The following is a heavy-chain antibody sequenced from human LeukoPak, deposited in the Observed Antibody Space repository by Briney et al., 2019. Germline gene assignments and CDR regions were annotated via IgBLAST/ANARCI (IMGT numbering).Heavy chain of an antibody. V-gene: IGHV4-39*01. J-gene: IGHJ4*02. D-gene: IGHD3-3*01. Sequence: PSENLSLTCTVSGGSTSSSNYYWGWIRQPPGKGLEWIGGIHYSGNTYYNPSLKSRVTISVDTSKNQFSLKLSSVTAADTAVYYCARLGAGPTYYDFWSGYSSFYFDYWGQGTLVTVSS. CDR2: IHYSGNT. CDR1: GGSTSSSNYY. CDR3: ARLGAGPTYYDFWSGYSSFYFDY.